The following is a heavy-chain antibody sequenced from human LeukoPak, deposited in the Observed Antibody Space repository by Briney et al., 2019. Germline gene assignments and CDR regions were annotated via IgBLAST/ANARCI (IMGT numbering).Heavy chain of an antibody. CDR3: AKGGTYSFDY. CDR2: IKSDGTST. D-gene: IGHD1-26*01. CDR1: GFTFSSYW. J-gene: IGHJ4*02. V-gene: IGHV3-74*01. Sequence: GGSLRLSCAASGFTFSSYWMHWVRQAPGKGLVWVSRIKSDGTSTSYADSVKGRFTMSRDNAKNTLYLQMNSLRDEDTAVYYCAKGGTYSFDYWGQGTLLTVSS.